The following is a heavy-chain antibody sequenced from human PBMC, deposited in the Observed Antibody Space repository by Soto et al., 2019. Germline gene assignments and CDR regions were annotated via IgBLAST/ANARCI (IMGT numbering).Heavy chain of an antibody. CDR3: AKVCYDFWSGYYPFDY. V-gene: IGHV3-23*01. CDR1: GFTFSSYA. D-gene: IGHD3-3*01. J-gene: IGHJ4*02. Sequence: VGSLRLSCAASGFTFSSYAMSWVRQAPGKGLEWVSAISGSGGSTYYADSVKGRFTISRDNSKNTLYLQMNSLRAEDTAVYYCAKVCYDFWSGYYPFDYWGQGTLVTVSS. CDR2: ISGSGGST.